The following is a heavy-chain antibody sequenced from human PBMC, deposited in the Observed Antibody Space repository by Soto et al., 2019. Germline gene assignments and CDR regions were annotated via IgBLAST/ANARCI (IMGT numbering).Heavy chain of an antibody. CDR1: GFTFSSYS. CDR3: ASGKEYAEGGY. V-gene: IGHV3-48*02. CDR2: ISSSSSTI. Sequence: EVQLVASGGGLVQPGGSLRLSCAASGFTFSSYSMNWVRQAPGQWLVWVSYISSSSSTIYYADSVKGRFTISRDNAKNSRYLEMNSLREDDTAVYYCASGKEYAEGGYWGQGTLVTVSS. D-gene: IGHD1-26*01. J-gene: IGHJ4*02.